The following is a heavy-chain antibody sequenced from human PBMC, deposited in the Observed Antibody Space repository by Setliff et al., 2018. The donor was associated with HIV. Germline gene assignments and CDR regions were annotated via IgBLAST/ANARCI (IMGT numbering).Heavy chain of an antibody. V-gene: IGHV1-3*03. Sequence: GASVKVSCKASGYTFTSYAMHWVRQAPGQRLEWAGWINTGNGDTKYSQDFQGRVTISRDTSASTAHMELSSLRSEDMAVYYCARSQINLVRGVVHYFDYWGQGTLVTVSS. CDR3: ARSQINLVRGVVHYFDY. CDR1: GYTFTSYA. D-gene: IGHD3-10*01. J-gene: IGHJ4*02. CDR2: INTGNGDT.